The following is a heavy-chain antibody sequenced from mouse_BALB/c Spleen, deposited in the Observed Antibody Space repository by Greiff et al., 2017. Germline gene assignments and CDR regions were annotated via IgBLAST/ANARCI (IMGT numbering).Heavy chain of an antibody. CDR1: GYAFTNYL. V-gene: IGHV1-54*03. CDR2: INPGSGGT. Sequence: VQLVESGAELVRPGTSVKVSCKASGYAFTNYLIEWVKQRPGQGLEWIGVINPGSGGTNYNEKFKGKATLTADKSSSTAYMQLSSLTSDDSAVYFCARGVYYRYDVNGSFDYWGQGTTLTVSS. CDR3: ARGVYYRYDVNGSFDY. J-gene: IGHJ2*01. D-gene: IGHD2-14*01.